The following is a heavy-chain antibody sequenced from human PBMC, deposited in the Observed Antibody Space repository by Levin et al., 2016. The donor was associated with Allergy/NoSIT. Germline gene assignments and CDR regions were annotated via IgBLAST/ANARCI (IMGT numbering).Heavy chain of an antibody. V-gene: IGHV4-34*01. D-gene: IGHD3-10*01. J-gene: IGHJ3*01. CDR3: AGSWLGLSDGFDV. Sequence: SETLSLTCAVYGGALSRYYWTWIRQSPGKGLEWIGELNHRRNANYNPSLKTRVTMSVETSKNQFSLKVNSVTAADTGVYYCAGSWLGLSDGFDVWGQGTMISVST. CDR1: GGALSRYY. CDR2: LNHRRNA.